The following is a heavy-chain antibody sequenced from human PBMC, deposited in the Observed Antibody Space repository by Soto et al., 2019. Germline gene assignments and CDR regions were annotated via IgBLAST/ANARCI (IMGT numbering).Heavy chain of an antibody. CDR2: INPNSGAT. D-gene: IGHD3-9*01. CDR1: GYTFIGYY. V-gene: IGHV1-2*02. Sequence: ASVKVSCKASGYTFIGYYMHWVRQAPGQGLEWLGWINPNSGATIYAQKFQGRVTMTRDTSINTAYMELSRLRSDDAAVYYCARDSYYDILTGYSRNAFDIWGQGTMVTVSS. CDR3: ARDSYYDILTGYSRNAFDI. J-gene: IGHJ3*02.